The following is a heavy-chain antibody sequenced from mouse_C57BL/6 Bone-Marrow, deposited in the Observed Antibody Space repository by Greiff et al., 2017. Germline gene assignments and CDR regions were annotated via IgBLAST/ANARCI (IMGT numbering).Heavy chain of an antibody. CDR1: GFNIKNTF. CDR3: YRLYYGPWFAY. Sequence: VQLQQSVAELVRPGASVKLSCTASGFNIKNTFMYRVKQRPEQGLEWIGRIDPANGNTKYAPKFQGKATITADTSSNTAYLQLSSLTSEDTAIYYCYRLYYGPWFAYWGQGTLVTVSA. J-gene: IGHJ3*01. V-gene: IGHV14-3*01. D-gene: IGHD1-1*02. CDR2: IDPANGNT.